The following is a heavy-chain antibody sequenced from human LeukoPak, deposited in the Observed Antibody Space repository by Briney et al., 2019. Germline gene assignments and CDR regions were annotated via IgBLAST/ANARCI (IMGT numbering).Heavy chain of an antibody. CDR1: GYTFTSYA. J-gene: IGHJ6*03. CDR2: INPKTGGT. D-gene: IGHD1-7*01. Sequence: ASVEVSCKASGYTFTSYAMNWVRQAPGQGLEWMGWINPKTGGTKFLQKFQGRVTMTRDTSISTAYMELSRLTYDDTAVYYCTRVQGWVWNFFSDYYMDVWGNGTTVIVSS. CDR3: TRVQGWVWNFFSDYYMDV. V-gene: IGHV1-2*02.